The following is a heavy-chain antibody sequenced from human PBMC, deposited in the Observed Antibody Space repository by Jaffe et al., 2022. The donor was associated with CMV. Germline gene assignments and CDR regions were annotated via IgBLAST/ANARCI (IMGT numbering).Heavy chain of an antibody. J-gene: IGHJ4*02. Sequence: QLQLQVSGPGLVKPSETLSLTCTVSGGSISSSNHYWGWIRQPPGKGLEWIGSIYYSESTYYNPSLESRVTISVDTSQNQFSLNLVSVTAADTGVYYCARHHAQLELPEHFDDWAQGTLVTVSS. V-gene: IGHV4-39*01. CDR1: GGSISSSNHY. CDR3: ARHHAQLELPEHFDD. D-gene: IGHD1-1*01. CDR2: IYYSEST.